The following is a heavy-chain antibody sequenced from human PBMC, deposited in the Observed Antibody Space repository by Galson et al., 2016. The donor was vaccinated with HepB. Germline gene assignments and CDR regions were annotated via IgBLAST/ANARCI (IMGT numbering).Heavy chain of an antibody. V-gene: IGHV3-23*01. CDR1: GFTFKNYA. Sequence: SLRLSCAASGFTFKNYAMNWVRQAPGKGLEWVSVVSGSGNNTYYADSVKGRLTISRDNSNDTLFLQMNSLRAEDTAVYYCAKGRSAIAAAGLNYWGQGTLVTVSS. CDR3: AKGRSAIAAAGLNY. CDR2: VSGSGNNT. D-gene: IGHD6-13*01. J-gene: IGHJ4*02.